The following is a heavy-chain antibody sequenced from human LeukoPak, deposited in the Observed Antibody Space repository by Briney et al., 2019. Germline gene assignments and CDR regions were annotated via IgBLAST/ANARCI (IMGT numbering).Heavy chain of an antibody. Sequence: ASVKVSCKASGGIFSNHAVTWVRQAPGQGLQWMGRIIPMIGTAKYAQKFQGRVTFTADTSTNTAYMELSSLTSEDTALYFCAKGATVGKEALDIWGQGSLVTVSS. CDR2: IIPMIGTA. J-gene: IGHJ3*02. CDR1: GGIFSNHA. CDR3: AKGATVGKEALDI. V-gene: IGHV1-69*04. D-gene: IGHD1-14*01.